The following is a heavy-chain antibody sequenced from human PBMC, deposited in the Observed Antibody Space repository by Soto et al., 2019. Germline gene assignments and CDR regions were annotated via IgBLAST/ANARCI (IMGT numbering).Heavy chain of an antibody. CDR1: GGSFSGYY. Sequence: SETLSLTCAVYGGSFSGYYLSWIRQPPGKGLEWIGEINHSGSTNYNPSLKSRVTISVDTSKNQFSLKLSSVTAADTAVYYCARRYDFWSGYYANWFDPWGQGTLVTVSS. D-gene: IGHD3-3*01. CDR3: ARRYDFWSGYYANWFDP. J-gene: IGHJ5*02. CDR2: INHSGST. V-gene: IGHV4-34*01.